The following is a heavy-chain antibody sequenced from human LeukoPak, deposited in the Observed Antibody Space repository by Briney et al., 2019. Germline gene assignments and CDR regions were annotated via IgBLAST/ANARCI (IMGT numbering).Heavy chain of an antibody. Sequence: PGGSLRLSCAASGFTFGSYAMHWVRQAPGKGLEWVSAISGSGGSTYYADSVKGRFTISRDNSKNTLYLQMNSLRAEDTAVYYCAKGGGKTTVTIGPRYYYYGMDVWGQGTTVTVSS. CDR1: GFTFGSYA. CDR2: ISGSGGST. J-gene: IGHJ6*02. V-gene: IGHV3-23*01. CDR3: AKGGGKTTVTIGPRYYYYGMDV. D-gene: IGHD4-17*01.